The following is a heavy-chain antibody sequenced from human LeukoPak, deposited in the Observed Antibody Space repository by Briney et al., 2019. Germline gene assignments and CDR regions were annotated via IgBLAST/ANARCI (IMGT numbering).Heavy chain of an antibody. D-gene: IGHD5-24*01. CDR3: ARDFLGRWLQLNWFDP. CDR2: INPNSGGT. J-gene: IGHJ5*02. CDR1: GYTFTGYY. V-gene: IGHV1-2*02. Sequence: ASVKVSCKASGYTFTGYYMRWVRQASGQGLEWMGWINPNSGGTNYAQKFQGRVTMTRDTSISTAYMELSRLGSDDTTVYYCARDFLGRWLQLNWFDPWGQGTLVTVSS.